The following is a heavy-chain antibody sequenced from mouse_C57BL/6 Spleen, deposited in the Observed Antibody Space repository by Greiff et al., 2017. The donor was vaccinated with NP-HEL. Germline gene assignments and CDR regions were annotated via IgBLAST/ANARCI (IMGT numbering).Heavy chain of an antibody. V-gene: IGHV5-4*01. CDR2: ISDGGSYT. Sequence: EVHLVESGGGLVKPGGSLKLSCAASGFTFSSYAMSWVRQTPEKRLEWVATISDGGSYTYYPDNVKGRFTISRDNAKNNLYLQMSHLKSEDTAMYYCARDARRGDFDYWGQGTTLTVSS. J-gene: IGHJ2*01. CDR1: GFTFSSYA. CDR3: ARDARRGDFDY.